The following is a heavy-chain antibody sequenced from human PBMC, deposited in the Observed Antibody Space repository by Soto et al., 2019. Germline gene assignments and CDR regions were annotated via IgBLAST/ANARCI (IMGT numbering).Heavy chain of an antibody. V-gene: IGHV3-48*02. CDR3: AEDGIRFVRPVSAFLLNRSSDL. CDR2: ISSSSSTI. Sequence: GKGLEWVSYISSSSSTIYYADSVKGRFTISRDNAKNSLYLQMNSLRDEDTAVYFKAEDGIRFVRPVSAFLLNRSSDL. J-gene: IGHJ2*01. D-gene: IGHD3-3*01.